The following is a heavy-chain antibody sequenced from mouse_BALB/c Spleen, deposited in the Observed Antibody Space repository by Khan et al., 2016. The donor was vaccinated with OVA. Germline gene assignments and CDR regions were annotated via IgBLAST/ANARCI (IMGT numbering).Heavy chain of an antibody. V-gene: IGHV3-1*02. Sequence: QLEESGPDLVKPSQSLSLTCTVTGYSITSGYSWHWIRQFPGNKLEWMGYIHYSGSTNYNPSLKSRISITRDTSKNQFFLQLNSVTTEDTATYFCARSLVITTATGNAMDYWGQGTSVTGSS. CDR2: IHYSGST. CDR1: GYSITSGYS. D-gene: IGHD1-2*01. CDR3: ARSLVITTATGNAMDY. J-gene: IGHJ4*01.